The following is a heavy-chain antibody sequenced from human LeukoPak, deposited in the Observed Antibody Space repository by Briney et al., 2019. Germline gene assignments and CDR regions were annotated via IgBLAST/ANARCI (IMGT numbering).Heavy chain of an antibody. CDR3: AKDGVDIVVVPAAINYYYYMDV. J-gene: IGHJ6*03. CDR2: ISGSGGST. V-gene: IGHV3-23*01. D-gene: IGHD2-2*02. Sequence: GGSLRLSCAASGFTLSSYAMSWVRQAPGKGLEWVSAISGSGGSTYYADSVKGRFTISGDNSKNTLYLQMNSLRAEDTAVYYCAKDGVDIVVVPAAINYYYYMDVWGKGTTVTVSS. CDR1: GFTLSSYA.